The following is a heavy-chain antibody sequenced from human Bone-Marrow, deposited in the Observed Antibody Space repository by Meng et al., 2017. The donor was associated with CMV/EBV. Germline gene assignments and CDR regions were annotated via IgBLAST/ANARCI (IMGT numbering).Heavy chain of an antibody. CDR3: ATREGMGHTVD. J-gene: IGHJ4*02. Sequence: GESLKISCAASGFTFSSYWMSWVRQAPGKGLEWVANIKQDGSEKYYVDSVKGRFTISRDNAKNSLYLQMNSLRAEDTAFYYCATREGMGHTVDWGQGTLVTVSS. V-gene: IGHV3-7*01. D-gene: IGHD1-26*01. CDR2: IKQDGSEK. CDR1: GFTFSSYW.